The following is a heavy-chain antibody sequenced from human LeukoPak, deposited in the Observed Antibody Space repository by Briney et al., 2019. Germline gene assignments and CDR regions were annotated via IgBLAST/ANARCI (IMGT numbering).Heavy chain of an antibody. V-gene: IGHV3-11*04. CDR3: ARGGTTVTTAERD. Sequence: GGSLRLSCAASGFTFSDYYMSWFRQAPGKGLEFVSYINSGGTTTFYADSVKGRFTISRDNSKNTLYLQMNSLRAEDTAVYYCARGGTTVTTAERDWGQGTLVTVSS. J-gene: IGHJ4*02. CDR1: GFTFSDYY. CDR2: INSGGTTT. D-gene: IGHD4-17*01.